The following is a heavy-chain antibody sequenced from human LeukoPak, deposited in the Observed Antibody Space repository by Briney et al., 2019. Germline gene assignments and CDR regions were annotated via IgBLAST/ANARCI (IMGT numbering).Heavy chain of an antibody. V-gene: IGHV4-4*09. CDR3: ARGLVSDFWSGYYPNHYYYYIDV. D-gene: IGHD3-3*01. J-gene: IGHJ6*03. CDR2: IYSSGST. Sequence: ASETLSLTCTVSGGSISRYYWSWLRQPPGKGLEWIGYIYSSGSTNYDPSLKSRVTISLDTSKNQFSLKLSSVTAAGTAVYFCARGLVSDFWSGYYPNHYYYYIDVWGKGTTVTVSS. CDR1: GGSISRYY.